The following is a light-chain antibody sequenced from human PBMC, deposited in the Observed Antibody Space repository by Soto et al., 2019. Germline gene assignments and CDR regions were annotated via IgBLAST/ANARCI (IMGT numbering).Light chain of an antibody. CDR3: QQSYRPPPFT. V-gene: IGKV1-39*01. CDR1: QSVSMF. J-gene: IGKJ3*01. Sequence: DIQMTQSPSSLSASVGDRVTITCRASQSVSMFLHWYQQKPGEAPKLLIYAASTLQSGVPSRFXGSGPGTYLTLTISGLQPADFATYYCQQSYRPPPFTFGPGTKVDL. CDR2: AAS.